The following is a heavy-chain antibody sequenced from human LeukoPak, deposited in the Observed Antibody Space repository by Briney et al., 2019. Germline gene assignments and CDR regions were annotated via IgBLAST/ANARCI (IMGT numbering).Heavy chain of an antibody. V-gene: IGHV5-10-1*01. D-gene: IGHD6-13*01. CDR2: IDPSDSYA. J-gene: IGHJ4*02. CDR1: XSXX. Sequence: XSXXITGVRXLPXXGLEWMXNIDPSDSYAKYKPSFQAHVTISSYKSISTAYLQWSSLKASDTAMYYCARHAIAAADNRFHNWGQGTLVTVSS. CDR3: ARHAIAAADNRFHN.